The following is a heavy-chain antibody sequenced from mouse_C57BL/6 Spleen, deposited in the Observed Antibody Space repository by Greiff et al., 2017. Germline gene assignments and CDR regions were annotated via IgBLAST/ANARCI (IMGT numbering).Heavy chain of an antibody. Sequence: QVQLQQPGPELVKPGASVKLSCKASGYTFTSSWMHWVKQRPGQGLEWIGNINPSYGGTNYNEKFKSKATLTVDTSSITAYMQLSSLTSEAAAVYYGASWGTAQASFAMDYWGQGTSVTVSS. V-gene: IGHV1-53*01. CDR2: INPSYGGT. CDR3: ASWGTAQASFAMDY. J-gene: IGHJ4*01. D-gene: IGHD3-2*02. CDR1: GYTFTSSW.